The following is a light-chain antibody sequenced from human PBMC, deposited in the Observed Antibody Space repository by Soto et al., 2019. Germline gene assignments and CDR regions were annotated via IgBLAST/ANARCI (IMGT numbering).Light chain of an antibody. CDR1: QDMSNF. J-gene: IGKJ5*01. CDR2: DAS. CDR3: QQYDNLPIT. Sequence: DIQMTQSPSSLSASVGDRVTITCQASQDMSNFLTWYQLQPGKAPKLLIYDASSLPTGVPSRFSGSGTGKHFSLTINGMQPEDVATYYCQQYDNLPITFGQGTRLEIK. V-gene: IGKV1-33*01.